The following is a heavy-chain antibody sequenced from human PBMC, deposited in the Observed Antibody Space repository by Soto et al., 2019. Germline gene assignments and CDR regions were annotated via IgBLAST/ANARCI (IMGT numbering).Heavy chain of an antibody. CDR3: AKVPTRAINGDYIDY. D-gene: IGHD1-26*01. Sequence: GGSLRLSCAASGFTFSSYAMSWVRQAPGKGLEWVSAISGSGGSTYYADSVKGRFTISRANSKNTLYLQMNSLRAEDTAVYYCAKVPTRAINGDYIDYWGQGTLVTVSS. CDR1: GFTFSSYA. J-gene: IGHJ4*02. CDR2: ISGSGGST. V-gene: IGHV3-23*01.